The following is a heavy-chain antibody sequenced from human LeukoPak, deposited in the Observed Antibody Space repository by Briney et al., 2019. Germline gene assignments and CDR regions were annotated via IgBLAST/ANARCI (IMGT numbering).Heavy chain of an antibody. Sequence: GESLKISCKGSGYTFTDYWIGWVRQMPGKGLEWMGIIYPGDSDTRYSPSFQGQVTISADKSINTAYLQWSSLKASDTAIYYCAKGDYGDYVGFDCWGQGTLVTVSS. D-gene: IGHD4-17*01. V-gene: IGHV5-51*01. CDR2: IYPGDSDT. CDR3: AKGDYGDYVGFDC. CDR1: GYTFTDYW. J-gene: IGHJ4*02.